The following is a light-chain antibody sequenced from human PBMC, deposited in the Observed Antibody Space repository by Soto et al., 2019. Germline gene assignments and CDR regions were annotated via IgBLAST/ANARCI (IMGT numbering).Light chain of an antibody. Sequence: QSALTQTASVSGSPGQSITMSCTGSRSDVGGYNLVSWYQQHPGKAPKLLISDDNKRPSGVSDRFSGSESGNTASLTISGLQAEDEGDYYCSSYAGRITLVFGGGTKLTVL. V-gene: IGLV2-23*01. CDR3: SSYAGRITLV. CDR2: DDN. J-gene: IGLJ2*01. CDR1: RSDVGGYNL.